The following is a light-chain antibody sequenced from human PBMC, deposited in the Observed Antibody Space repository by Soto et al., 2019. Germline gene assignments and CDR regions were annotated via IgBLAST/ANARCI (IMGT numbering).Light chain of an antibody. CDR1: LSVASNY. Sequence: EIVLTQSPGTLPLSPGERATLSCRASLSVASNYLAWYQQKPGQAPRLLIYAASGRATGIPDRFSGSGSGTDFTLTISRLEPEDFAVYYCQQYGSAPWTFGQVTKVEIK. V-gene: IGKV3-20*01. CDR2: AAS. CDR3: QQYGSAPWT. J-gene: IGKJ1*01.